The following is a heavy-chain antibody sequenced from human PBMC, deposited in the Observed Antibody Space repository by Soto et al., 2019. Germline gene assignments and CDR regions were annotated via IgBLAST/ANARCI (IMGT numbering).Heavy chain of an antibody. J-gene: IGHJ4*02. Sequence: PGGSLRLSCAASGFTFSSYAMSWVRQAPGKGLVWVARIDDGGIGTSYADFAKGRFTISKDDAKSTVYLQMNSLRAEDTSVYYCTTTFEHWGRGTLVTVSS. V-gene: IGHV3-74*01. CDR3: TTTFEH. CDR1: GFTFSSYA. CDR2: IDDGGIGT.